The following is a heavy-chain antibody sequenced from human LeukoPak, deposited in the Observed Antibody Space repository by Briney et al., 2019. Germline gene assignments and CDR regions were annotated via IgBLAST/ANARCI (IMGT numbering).Heavy chain of an antibody. Sequence: SETLSLTCTVSGGSISSGDYYWSWIRQPPGKGLEWIGYIYYSGSTYYNPFLKSRVTISVDTSKNQFSLKLSSVTAADTAVYYCQGFGGYSSSWYYFDYWGQGTLVTVSS. CDR1: GGSISSGDYY. V-gene: IGHV4-30-4*01. D-gene: IGHD6-13*01. CDR2: IYYSGST. CDR3: QGFGGYSSSWYYFDY. J-gene: IGHJ4*02.